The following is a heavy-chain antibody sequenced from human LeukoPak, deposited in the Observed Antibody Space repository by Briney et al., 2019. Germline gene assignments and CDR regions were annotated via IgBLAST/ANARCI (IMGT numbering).Heavy chain of an antibody. V-gene: IGHV4-34*01. J-gene: IGHJ3*02. D-gene: IGHD2-8*01. Sequence: PSETLSLTCAVYGGSFSGYYWSWIRQPPGKGLEWIGEINHSGSTNYNPSLKSRVTISVDTSKNQFSLKLSSVTAADTAVYYCARVFVDIVLMVYATSYAFDIWGQGTMVTVSS. CDR3: ARVFVDIVLMVYATSYAFDI. CDR2: INHSGST. CDR1: GGSFSGYY.